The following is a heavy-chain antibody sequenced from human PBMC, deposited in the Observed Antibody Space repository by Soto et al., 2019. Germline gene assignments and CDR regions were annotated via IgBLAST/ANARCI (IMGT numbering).Heavy chain of an antibody. D-gene: IGHD3-3*01. CDR3: ARVSGNFWSGYYNLAF. CDR2: IIPILGIA. J-gene: IGHJ4*02. Sequence: ASVKVSCKASGGTFSSYTISWVRQAPGQGLEWMGRIIPILGIANYAQKFQGRVTITTDKSTSTAYMELRSLRSDDTAVYYCARVSGNFWSGYYNLAFWGQGTLVTVSS. V-gene: IGHV1-69*02. CDR1: GGTFSSYT.